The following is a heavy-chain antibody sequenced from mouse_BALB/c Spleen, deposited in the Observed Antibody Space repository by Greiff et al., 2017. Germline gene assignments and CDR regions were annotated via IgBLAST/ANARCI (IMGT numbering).Heavy chain of an antibody. J-gene: IGHJ3*01. D-gene: IGHD3-2*01. CDR3: ARIGGDSSGYWFAY. V-gene: IGHV8-8*01. Sequence: QVTLKVSGPGILQPSQTLSLTCSFSGFSLSTSGMCVGWIRQPSGKGLEWLAHIWWDDDKRYNPALKSRLTTSKDTSSNQVFLKIASVDTADTTTYYCARIGGDSSGYWFAYWGQGTLVTVSA. CDR2: IWWDDDK. CDR1: GFSLSTSGMC.